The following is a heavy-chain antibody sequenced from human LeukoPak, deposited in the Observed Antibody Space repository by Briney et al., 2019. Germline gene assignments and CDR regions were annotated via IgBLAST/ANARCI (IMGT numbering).Heavy chain of an antibody. V-gene: IGHV4-38-2*02. CDR3: ARMGRRGYFDY. CDR2: IYHSGST. J-gene: IGHJ4*02. D-gene: IGHD1-26*01. CDR1: GYSISSGYY. Sequence: SETLSLTCTVSGYSISSGYYWGWIRQPPGKGLEWIGTIYHSGSTYYNPSLKSRVTISVGTSKNQFSLKLSSVTAADTAVYYCARMGRRGYFDYWGQGTLVTVSS.